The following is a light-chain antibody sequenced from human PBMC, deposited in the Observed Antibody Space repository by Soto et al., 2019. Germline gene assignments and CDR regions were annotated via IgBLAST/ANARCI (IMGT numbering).Light chain of an antibody. J-gene: IGLJ1*01. V-gene: IGLV2-8*01. CDR2: EVS. Sequence: QSALTQPPSASGSPGQSVTISCTGTSSDVGGYNYVSWYQQHPGKAPKLMIYEVSKRPSGVPDRFSGSKSGNTASLTVSGLQXXXXAXXYCSSYAGSNNYVFGTGTKLTVL. CDR3: SSYAGSNNYV. CDR1: SSDVGGYNY.